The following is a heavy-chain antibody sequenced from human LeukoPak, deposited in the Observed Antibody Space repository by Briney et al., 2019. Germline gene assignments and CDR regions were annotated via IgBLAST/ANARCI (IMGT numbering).Heavy chain of an antibody. CDR3: ARDRRVVPAANSQAKAFDI. CDR1: GFTFSSYS. V-gene: IGHV3-21*01. D-gene: IGHD2-2*01. Sequence: GGSLRLSCAASGFTFSSYSMNWVRQAPGKGLEWVSSISSSSSYIYYADSVKGRFTISRDNAKNSLYLQMNSLRAEDTAVYYCARDRRVVPAANSQAKAFDIWGQGTTVTVSS. J-gene: IGHJ3*02. CDR2: ISSSSSYI.